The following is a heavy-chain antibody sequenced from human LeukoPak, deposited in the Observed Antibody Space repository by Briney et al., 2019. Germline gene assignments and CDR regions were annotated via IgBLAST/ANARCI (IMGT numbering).Heavy chain of an antibody. CDR1: GFTFSSYA. CDR2: INDSGGNT. D-gene: IGHD3-10*01. Sequence: PGGSLRLSCAASGFTFSSYAMSWVSQAPGKSLEWVSLINDSGGNTYYADSVKGRFTISRDNSKNTLFLQMSSLRAEDTAVYYCAKTSAGIRGGYFDYWGQGTLLTVSS. CDR3: AKTSAGIRGGYFDY. V-gene: IGHV3-23*01. J-gene: IGHJ4*02.